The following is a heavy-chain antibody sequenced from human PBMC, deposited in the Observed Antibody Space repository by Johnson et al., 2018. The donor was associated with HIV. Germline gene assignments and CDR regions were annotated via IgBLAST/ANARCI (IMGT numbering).Heavy chain of an antibody. D-gene: IGHD3-16*01. CDR2: ISHDGINK. CDR3: ARDGRDLITRGSFDV. V-gene: IGHV3-30-3*01. J-gene: IGHJ3*01. Sequence: QVQLVESGGGVVQPGRSLRLSCAASAFTFSSYAMHWVRQAPGKGLEWVTLISHDGINKYYADSVKGRFTISKDNSKSTLYVQMNRLTVDDTAVYYCARDGRDLITRGSFDVWGQGTMVTVSS. CDR1: AFTFSSYA.